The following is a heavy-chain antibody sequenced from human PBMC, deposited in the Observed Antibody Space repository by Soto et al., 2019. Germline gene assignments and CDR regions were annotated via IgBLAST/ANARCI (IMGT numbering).Heavy chain of an antibody. J-gene: IGHJ4*02. Sequence: SETLSLTCTVSGGSISSNYWTWIRQPPGKGLEWIGYVYNSGSTNYNPALKSRVTISEDTSKSQFSLKVNSMTAADTAVYYCARYRREAVAGYTLDNWGQGILVTVSS. CDR3: ARYRREAVAGYTLDN. CDR2: VYNSGST. CDR1: GGSISSNY. V-gene: IGHV4-59*01. D-gene: IGHD6-13*01.